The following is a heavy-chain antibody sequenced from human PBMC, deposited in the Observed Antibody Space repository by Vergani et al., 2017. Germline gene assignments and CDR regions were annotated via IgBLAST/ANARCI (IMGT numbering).Heavy chain of an antibody. CDR3: ARDGLGNYYYYYGMDV. CDR1: GFTFSSYS. J-gene: IGHJ6*02. V-gene: IGHV3-21*01. D-gene: IGHD7-27*01. CDR2: ISSSSSYI. Sequence: EVQLVESGGGLVKPGGSLRLSCAASGFTFSSYSMNWVRQAPGKGLEWVSSISSSSSYIYYADSVKGRFTSSRDNAKNTLYLQMNSLRAEDTAVYYCARDGLGNYYYYYGMDVWGQGSTVTVSS.